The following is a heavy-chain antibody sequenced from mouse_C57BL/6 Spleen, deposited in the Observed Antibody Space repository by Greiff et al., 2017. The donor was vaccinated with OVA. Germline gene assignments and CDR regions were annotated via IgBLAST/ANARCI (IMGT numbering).Heavy chain of an antibody. J-gene: IGHJ3*01. CDR2: IDPSDSYT. D-gene: IGHD1-1*01. Sequence: QVQLQQSGAELVMPGASVKLSCKASGYTFTSYWMHWVKQRPGQGLEWIGEIDPSDSYTNYNQKFKGKSTLTVDKSSSTAYMQLSSLTSEDSAVYYCARGLYGSSPWFAYWGQGTLVTVSA. CDR1: GYTFTSYW. CDR3: ARGLYGSSPWFAY. V-gene: IGHV1-69*01.